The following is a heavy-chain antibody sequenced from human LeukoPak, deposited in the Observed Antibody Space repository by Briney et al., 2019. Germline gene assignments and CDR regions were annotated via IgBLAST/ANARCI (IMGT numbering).Heavy chain of an antibody. D-gene: IGHD2-21*02. CDR3: ARRPDSVNFDY. CDR2: INGGNGNT. V-gene: IGHV1-3*01. Sequence: ASVKVSCKASGYTFTRHAIHWVRQAPGQRLEWMGWINGGNGNTKYSQKFQGRITFTRDTSASTAYVELSSLRSEDTAVYYCARRPDSVNFDYWGQGTLVTVSS. CDR1: GYTFTRHA. J-gene: IGHJ4*02.